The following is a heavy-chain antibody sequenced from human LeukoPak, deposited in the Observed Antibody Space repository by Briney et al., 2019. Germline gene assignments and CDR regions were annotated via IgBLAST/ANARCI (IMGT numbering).Heavy chain of an antibody. D-gene: IGHD2-21*02. CDR3: ARNMTAITRLDVFDL. CDR2: IYYSGST. J-gene: IGHJ3*01. Sequence: SETLSLTCTVSGTSMINSHYWGWIRQSPGKELEWTGSIYYSGSTFYNPSLKSRITISVDTSKNHFSLELRSVTAADTAIYYCARNMTAITRLDVFDLWGPGTMVTVSS. CDR1: GTSMINSHY. V-gene: IGHV4-39*02.